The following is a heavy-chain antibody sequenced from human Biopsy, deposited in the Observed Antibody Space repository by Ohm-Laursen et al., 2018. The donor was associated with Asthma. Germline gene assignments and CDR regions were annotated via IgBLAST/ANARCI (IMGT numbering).Heavy chain of an antibody. V-gene: IGHV4-39*02. Sequence: SETLSLTCAVSGGSIRTTNQYWGWIRQPPGKGLEWIGDISHAGKLTYNPSLTSRVTMSLDTSKNQFSLKLNSVTAADTAVYYCARDGGLTSYPGTFHIWGQGTMVTVSS. D-gene: IGHD1-1*01. CDR1: GGSIRTTNQY. J-gene: IGHJ3*02. CDR3: ARDGGLTSYPGTFHI. CDR2: ISHAGKL.